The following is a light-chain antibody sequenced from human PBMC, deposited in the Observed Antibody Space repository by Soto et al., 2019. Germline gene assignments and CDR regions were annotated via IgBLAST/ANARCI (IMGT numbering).Light chain of an antibody. CDR2: GIS. V-gene: IGKV3-20*01. J-gene: IGKJ1*01. Sequence: EVVMTQSPATLSVSPGEGATLSCRASQSVTSNYLAWYQQKPGKAPRLLIHGISNRATGVPDRFSGSGSGTDFTLTISRLEPEDFAMYYCQQCGGSPTFGQGTKVDIK. CDR3: QQCGGSPT. CDR1: QSVTSNY.